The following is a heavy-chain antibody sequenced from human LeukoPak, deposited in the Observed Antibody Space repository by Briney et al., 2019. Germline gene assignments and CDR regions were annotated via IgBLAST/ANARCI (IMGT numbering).Heavy chain of an antibody. CDR3: ARDKSGSYMFDY. V-gene: IGHV4-34*01. J-gene: IGHJ4*02. D-gene: IGHD1-26*01. CDR1: GTSISSYY. Sequence: PSETLSLTCTVSGTSISSYYWSWIRQPPGKGLEWIGEINHSGSTNYNPSLKSRVTISVDTSKNQFSLKLSSVTAADTAVYYCARDKSGSYMFDYWGQGTLVTVSS. CDR2: INHSGST.